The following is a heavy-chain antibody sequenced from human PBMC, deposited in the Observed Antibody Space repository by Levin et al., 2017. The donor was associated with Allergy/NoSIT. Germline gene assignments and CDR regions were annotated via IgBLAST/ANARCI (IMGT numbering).Heavy chain of an antibody. CDR1: GFTFSRYW. D-gene: IGHD3-22*01. Sequence: GESLKISCAASGFTFSRYWMHWVRQVPGKGLVWVSRINSDGSSITYADSVKGRLTISRDNAKNTLFLQLDSLRAEDTAVYYCAGDPDSSGYSTFDYWGQGILVTVSS. J-gene: IGHJ4*02. V-gene: IGHV3-74*01. CDR3: AGDPDSSGYSTFDY. CDR2: INSDGSSI.